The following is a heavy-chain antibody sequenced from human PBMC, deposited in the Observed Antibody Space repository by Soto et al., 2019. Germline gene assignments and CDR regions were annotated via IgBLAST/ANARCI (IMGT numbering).Heavy chain of an antibody. CDR1: GGSISNYY. D-gene: IGHD3-16*01. CDR2: MYYNGNI. Sequence: SETLSLTCNVSGGSISNYYWTWIRQSPEKGLEWIGYMYYNGNINYNPSLKSRVTISIDTSKNQFSLTLKSVSAADTAVYYCGSGGNWFDPWGQGVFVTVSS. V-gene: IGHV4-59*01. CDR3: GSGGNWFDP. J-gene: IGHJ5*02.